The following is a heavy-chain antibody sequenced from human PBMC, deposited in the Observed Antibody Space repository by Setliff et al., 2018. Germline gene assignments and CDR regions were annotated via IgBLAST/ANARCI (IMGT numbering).Heavy chain of an antibody. Sequence: GGSLRLSCAASGFTFSDYYMSWIRQAPGKGLEWVSYISVSGSYIDYADSVKGRFTISRDNTKNSVYLQISSLTVEDTAVYYCARDKDKDFDFWCQGTLVTVSS. CDR2: ISVSGSYI. CDR1: GFTFSDYY. CDR3: ARDKDKDFDF. V-gene: IGHV3-11*05. J-gene: IGHJ4*02.